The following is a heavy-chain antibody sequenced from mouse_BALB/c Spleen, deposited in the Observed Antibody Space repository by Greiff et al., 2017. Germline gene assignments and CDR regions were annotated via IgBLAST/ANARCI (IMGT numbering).Heavy chain of an antibody. D-gene: IGHD2-3*01. J-gene: IGHJ4*01. V-gene: IGHV1-54*01. Sequence: VKLQESGAELVRPGTSVKVSCKASGYAFTNYLIEWVKQRPGQGLEWIGVINPGSGGTNYNEKFKGKATLTADKSSSTAYMQLSSLTSDDSAVYFCARWDGYYVDAMDYWGQGTSVTVSS. CDR1: GYAFTNYL. CDR2: INPGSGGT. CDR3: ARWDGYYVDAMDY.